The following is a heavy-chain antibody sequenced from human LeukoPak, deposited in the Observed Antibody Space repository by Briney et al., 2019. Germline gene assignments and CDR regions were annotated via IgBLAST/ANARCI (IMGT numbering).Heavy chain of an antibody. CDR3: ARGYTSGWSNWFDP. V-gene: IGHV4-59*02. CDR1: GGSVSGYY. D-gene: IGHD6-13*01. J-gene: IGHJ5*02. CDR2: IYYSGSI. Sequence: SSETLSLTCSVSGGSVSGYYWSWIRQPPGKGLEWIGYIYYSGSINYNPSLKNRVTISVDTPKNQFSLKLSSVTAADTAVYYCARGYTSGWSNWFDPWGQGTLVTVSS.